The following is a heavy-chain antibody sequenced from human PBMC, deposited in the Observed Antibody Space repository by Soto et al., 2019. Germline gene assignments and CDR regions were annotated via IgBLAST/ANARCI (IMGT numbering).Heavy chain of an antibody. J-gene: IGHJ4*02. V-gene: IGHV1-58*01. CDR1: GFTFTSSA. CDR3: AADQETGYGSFY. D-gene: IGHD3-10*01. Sequence: SVKVSCKASGFTFTSSAVQWVRQARGQRLEWIGWIVVGSGNTNYAQKFQERVTITRDMSTSTAYMELSSLRSEDTAVYYCAADQETGYGSFYWGQGTLVTVSS. CDR2: IVVGSGNT.